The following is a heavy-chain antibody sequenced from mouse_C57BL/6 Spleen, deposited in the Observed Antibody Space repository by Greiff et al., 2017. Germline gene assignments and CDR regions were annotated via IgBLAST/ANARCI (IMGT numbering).Heavy chain of an antibody. J-gene: IGHJ4*01. V-gene: IGHV1-63*01. CDR1: GYTFTNYW. CDR2: IYPGGGYT. D-gene: IGHD1-1*01. Sequence: QVQLQQSGAELVRPGTSVKMSCKASGYTFTNYWIGWAKQRPGHGLEWIGDIYPGGGYTNYNEKFKGKATLTADKSSSTAYMQFSSLTSEDSAIYYCARGGGSRVGVYYYAMDYWGQGTSVTVSS. CDR3: ARGGGSRVGVYYYAMDY.